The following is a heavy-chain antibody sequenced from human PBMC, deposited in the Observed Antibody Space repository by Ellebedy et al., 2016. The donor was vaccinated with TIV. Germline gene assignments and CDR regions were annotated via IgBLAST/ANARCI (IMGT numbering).Heavy chain of an antibody. D-gene: IGHD3-3*01. V-gene: IGHV3-30-3*01. Sequence: GESLKISCAASGFTFSSYAMHWVRQAPGKGLEWVAVISYDGSNKYYADSVKGRFTISRDNSKNTLYLQMNSLRAEDTAVYYCARDGGPYYDFWSGYYWYYYGMDVWGQGTTVTVS. CDR1: GFTFSSYA. CDR3: ARDGGPYYDFWSGYYWYYYGMDV. CDR2: ISYDGSNK. J-gene: IGHJ6*02.